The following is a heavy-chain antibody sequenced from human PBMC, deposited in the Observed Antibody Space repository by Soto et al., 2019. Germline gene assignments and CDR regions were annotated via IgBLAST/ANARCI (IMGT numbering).Heavy chain of an antibody. CDR2: INPNSGGT. Sequence: ASVKVSCKASGYIFTDYYMHWVRQAPGQELGWMGRINPNSGGTNYAQKFQGRVTMTRDTSISTAYTELSSLRSDDTAVYYCARDYYYDSSGYSRWFDPWGQGTLVTVSS. D-gene: IGHD3-22*01. CDR3: ARDYYYDSSGYSRWFDP. J-gene: IGHJ5*02. CDR1: GYIFTDYY. V-gene: IGHV1-2*06.